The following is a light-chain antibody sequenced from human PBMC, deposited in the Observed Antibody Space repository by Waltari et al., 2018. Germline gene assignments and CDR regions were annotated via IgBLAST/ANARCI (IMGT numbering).Light chain of an antibody. Sequence: DIVMTQSPDSLAVSLGERATINCKSSQSLLYISKSKHYLAWYQQKPGQPPKLLINRASTRESGVPDRFSGSVSGTDFTLTISSLQAEDVAIYYCQQYYNTPRTFGQGTKVEIK. J-gene: IGKJ1*01. V-gene: IGKV4-1*01. CDR2: RAS. CDR1: QSLLYISKSKHY. CDR3: QQYYNTPRT.